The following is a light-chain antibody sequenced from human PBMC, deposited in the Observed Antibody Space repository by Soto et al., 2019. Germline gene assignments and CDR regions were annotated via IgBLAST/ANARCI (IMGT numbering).Light chain of an antibody. V-gene: IGLV2-14*01. CDR3: SSYTTISTWV. Sequence: QSALTQPASVSGSPGQSITISCSGTSSDVGGYNYVSWYQQLPGKAPKLMIYEVSNRPSGVSDRFSGSKSGNTASLTISGLQAEDEADYYCSSYTTISTWVFGGGTKLTVL. CDR1: SSDVGGYNY. CDR2: EVS. J-gene: IGLJ3*02.